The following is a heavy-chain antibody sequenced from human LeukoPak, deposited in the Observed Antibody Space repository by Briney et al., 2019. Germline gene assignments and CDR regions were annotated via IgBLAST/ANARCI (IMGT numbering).Heavy chain of an antibody. Sequence: GGSLRLSCAASGFTYSTYAINWVRQAPGKGLEWVSSINSAGTSKKYADSLKGRFTISRDNAKNSLFLQLSSLRDEDTAVYYCARGRNAGGPYYSDYWGQGTLVTVSS. CDR3: ARGRNAGGPYYSDY. D-gene: IGHD4-23*01. CDR2: INSAGTSK. CDR1: GFTYSTYA. J-gene: IGHJ4*02. V-gene: IGHV3-21*01.